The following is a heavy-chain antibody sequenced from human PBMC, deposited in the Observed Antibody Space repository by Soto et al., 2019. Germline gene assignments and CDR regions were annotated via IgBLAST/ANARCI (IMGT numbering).Heavy chain of an antibody. CDR1: GGTFSSYT. CDR3: ARVGEECRSTSCYAGDDY. J-gene: IGHJ4*02. Sequence: QVQLVQSGAEVKKPGSSVKVSCKASGGTFSSYTISWVRQAPGQGLEWMGRIIPILGIANYAQKFQGRVTITADKSTSTAYMELSSLRSEDTAVYYCARVGEECRSTSCYAGDDYWGQGTLVTVSS. CDR2: IIPILGIA. D-gene: IGHD2-2*01. V-gene: IGHV1-69*02.